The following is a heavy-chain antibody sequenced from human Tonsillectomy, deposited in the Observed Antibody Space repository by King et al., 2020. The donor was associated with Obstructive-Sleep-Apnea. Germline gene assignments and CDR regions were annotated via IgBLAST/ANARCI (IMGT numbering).Heavy chain of an antibody. CDR3: ARLKGTATRYDC. D-gene: IGHD2-2*01. Sequence: VQLVESGGGLVQPGGSLRLSCAASGFSFSGHWMIWVRQAPGKGLEWVASINPDGRVKHYVDSVKCRFTISRDNTQNSLYLQMSSLRAEDTAVYYCARLKGTATRYDCWGQGTLVSVSS. CDR2: INPDGRVK. J-gene: IGHJ4*02. V-gene: IGHV3-7*03. CDR1: GFSFSGHW.